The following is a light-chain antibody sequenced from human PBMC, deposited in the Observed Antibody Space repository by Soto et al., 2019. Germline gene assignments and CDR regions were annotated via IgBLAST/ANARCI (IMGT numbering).Light chain of an antibody. J-gene: IGKJ1*01. CDR3: TDYALSPRT. CDR1: QRVGSIY. V-gene: IGKV3-20*01. Sequence: TLSLKTWEQAAYSWTASQRVGSIYLAWYQQKPGQAPRLLIHGACNRASGMPDRFSVSGTGTDFTFTIISLEPEDFARYYSTDYALSPRTSGQGTKVDIK. CDR2: GAC.